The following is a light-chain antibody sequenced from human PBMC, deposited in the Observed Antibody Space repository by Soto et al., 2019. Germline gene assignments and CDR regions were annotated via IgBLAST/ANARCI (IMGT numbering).Light chain of an antibody. J-gene: IGKJ1*01. Sequence: EIFLTQSRSSLSVSPWEGATLSCRASQSVSSNLAWYQHKPGQAPRLLIYVASTRATGIPARFSGSGSGTEFTLTISSLQSEDFAVYFCQQYNNWPRTFGQGTKVDIK. CDR2: VAS. V-gene: IGKV3-15*01. CDR1: QSVSSN. CDR3: QQYNNWPRT.